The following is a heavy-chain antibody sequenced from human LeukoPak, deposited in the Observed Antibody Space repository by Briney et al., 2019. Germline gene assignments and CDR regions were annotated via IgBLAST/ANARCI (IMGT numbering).Heavy chain of an antibody. CDR3: AARLAGSYGELLIPWFDP. D-gene: IGHD3-10*01. J-gene: IGHJ5*02. CDR1: GDSISSSSYY. V-gene: IGHV4-39*01. Sequence: SETLSLTCTVSGDSISSSSYYWGWIRQPPGKGLEWIGSIYYSGSTYYNPSLKSRVTISVDTSKNQFSLKLSSVTAADTAVYYCAARLAGSYGELLIPWFDPWGQGTLVTVSS. CDR2: IYYSGST.